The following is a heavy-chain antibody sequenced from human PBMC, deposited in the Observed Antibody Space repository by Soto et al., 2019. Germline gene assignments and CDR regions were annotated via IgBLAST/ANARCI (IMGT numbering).Heavy chain of an antibody. Sequence: SETLSLSSAVSGYSISSGYYWCWLRQPPGKGLEWIGSIYHSGSTYYNPSLKRLVTISVDTSNNQFSLKLSSVTAAETAVYYCPSTPYYSDSSGYSYYYSGQGTLVTVSS. V-gene: IGHV4-38-2*01. CDR2: IYHSGST. CDR3: PSTPYYSDSSGYSYYY. J-gene: IGHJ4*02. CDR1: GYSISSGYY. D-gene: IGHD3-22*01.